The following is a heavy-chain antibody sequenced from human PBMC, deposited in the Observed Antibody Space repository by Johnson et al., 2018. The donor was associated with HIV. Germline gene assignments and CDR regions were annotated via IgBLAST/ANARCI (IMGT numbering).Heavy chain of an antibody. CDR1: GFTFSSYA. CDR2: ISYDGSNK. D-gene: IGHD6-13*01. CDR3: ANGRGSSWTPYDAFDI. Sequence: QMQLVESGGGLVQPGGSLRLSCAASGFTFSSYAMHWVRQAPGKGLEWVAVISYDGSNKYYADSVKGRFTISRDNAKNSLYLQMNSLRAEDTALYYCANGRGSSWTPYDAFDIWGQGTMVTVSS. V-gene: IGHV3-30-3*01. J-gene: IGHJ3*02.